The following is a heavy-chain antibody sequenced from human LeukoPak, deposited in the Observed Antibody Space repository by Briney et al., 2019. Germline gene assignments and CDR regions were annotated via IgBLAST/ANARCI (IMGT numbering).Heavy chain of an antibody. Sequence: SETLSLSCAVYGGSFSGYYWSWIRQPPGKGLEWIGEINHSGSTNYNPSLKSRVTISVDTSKNQFSLKLSSVTAADTAVYYCARGLSSTTEITYYYYMDVWGKGTTVTVSS. CDR2: INHSGST. CDR1: GGSFSGYY. J-gene: IGHJ6*03. CDR3: ARGLSSTTEITYYYYMDV. V-gene: IGHV4-34*01. D-gene: IGHD6-6*01.